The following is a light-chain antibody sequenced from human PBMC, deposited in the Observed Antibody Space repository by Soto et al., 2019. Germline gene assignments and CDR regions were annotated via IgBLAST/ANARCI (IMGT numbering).Light chain of an antibody. J-gene: IGKJ1*01. CDR1: QSVSNIF. CDR3: QQYGSSPWT. CDR2: SIS. Sequence: DIVLTQSPGTLSLSPGERATLSCRASQSVSNIFFAWYQQKPGQAPRLLMHSISIRATGIPDRFSGSGSETDFTLTISGLEPEDFAVYYCQQYGSSPWTFGQGTKVEIK. V-gene: IGKV3-20*01.